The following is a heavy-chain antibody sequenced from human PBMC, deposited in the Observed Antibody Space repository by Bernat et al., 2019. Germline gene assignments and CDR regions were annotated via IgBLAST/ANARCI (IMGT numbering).Heavy chain of an antibody. CDR1: GGSISSSSHY. J-gene: IGHJ3*02. V-gene: IGHV4-39*01. Sequence: QLQLQESGPGLVKPSETLSLTCTVSGGSISSSSHYWGWIRQPPGKGLEWIGSIYYSGSTYYNQSLKSRVTISVDTSKNQFSLRLSSVTAADTAVYYCARHSSDPLRAFDIWGQGTMVTVSS. CDR2: IYYSGST. CDR3: ARHSSDPLRAFDI.